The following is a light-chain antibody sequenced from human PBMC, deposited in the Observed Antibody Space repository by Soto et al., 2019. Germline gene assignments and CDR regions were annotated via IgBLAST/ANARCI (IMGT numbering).Light chain of an antibody. V-gene: IGLV2-11*01. CDR1: SSDVGVYNY. Sequence: QSALTQPRSVSGSPGQSVTISCTGTSSDVGVYNYVSWYQQYPGKAPKIMIYDVSKRPSGVPDRFSGSKSDNTASLTISGLQAEDEADYYCCSYAGSDTFVFGIGTKLTVL. J-gene: IGLJ1*01. CDR3: CSYAGSDTFV. CDR2: DVS.